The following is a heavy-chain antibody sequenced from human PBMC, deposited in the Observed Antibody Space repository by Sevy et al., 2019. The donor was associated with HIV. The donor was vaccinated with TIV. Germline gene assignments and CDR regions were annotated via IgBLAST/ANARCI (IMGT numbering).Heavy chain of an antibody. CDR2: TRNKADGYTT. CDR3: ATHAGIAAAGRVFDY. V-gene: IGHV3-72*01. CDR1: GFTFSDHY. D-gene: IGHD6-13*01. Sequence: GGSLRLSCVASGFTFSDHYMEWVRQAPGKGLEWVGRTRNKADGYTTEYAASVKGRFTISRDESKNSLYVQMNSLQAEDTVVYYCATHAGIAAAGRVFDYWGQGTLVTVSS. J-gene: IGHJ4*02.